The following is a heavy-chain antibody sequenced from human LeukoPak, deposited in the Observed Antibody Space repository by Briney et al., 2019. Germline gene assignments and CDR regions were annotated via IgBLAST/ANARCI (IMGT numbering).Heavy chain of an antibody. Sequence: ASVKVSCKASGYTFTSYDINWVRQATGQGLEWMGWINPNSGGTNYAQKFQGRVTMTRDTSISTAYMELSRLRSDDTAVYYCARAPLSTYSSSWPEYFQHWGQGTLVTVSS. CDR3: ARAPLSTYSSSWPEYFQH. CDR2: INPNSGGT. J-gene: IGHJ1*01. CDR1: GYTFTSYD. V-gene: IGHV1-2*02. D-gene: IGHD6-13*01.